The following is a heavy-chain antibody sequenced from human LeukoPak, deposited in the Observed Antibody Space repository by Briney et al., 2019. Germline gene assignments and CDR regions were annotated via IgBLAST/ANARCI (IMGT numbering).Heavy chain of an antibody. Sequence: GGSLRLSCAVSGFTFSGFWMSWSRQAPGKGLEWVASINSDGSEGYYADVVKGRFTISRGNAKNSLYLQINSLRAEDTAVYYCARSSYSSSSSAWGQGTMVTVSS. CDR2: INSDGSEG. D-gene: IGHD6-6*01. J-gene: IGHJ3*01. V-gene: IGHV3-7*03. CDR1: GFTFSGFW. CDR3: ARSSYSSSSSA.